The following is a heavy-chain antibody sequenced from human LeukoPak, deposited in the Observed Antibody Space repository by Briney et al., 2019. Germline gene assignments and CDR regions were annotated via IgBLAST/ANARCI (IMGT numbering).Heavy chain of an antibody. Sequence: SETLSLTCAVYGGSFSGYYWGWIRQPPGKGLEWIGEINHSGSTNYSPSLKSRVTISVDTSKNQFSLKLSSVTAADTAVYYCARGVSVPWYCSSASCHPYFDYWGQGTLVTVSS. CDR2: INHSGST. CDR1: GGSFSGYY. J-gene: IGHJ4*02. CDR3: ARGVSVPWYCSSASCHPYFDY. V-gene: IGHV4-34*01. D-gene: IGHD2-2*01.